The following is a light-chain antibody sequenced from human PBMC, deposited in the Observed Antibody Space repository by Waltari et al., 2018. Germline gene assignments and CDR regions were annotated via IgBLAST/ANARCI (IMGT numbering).Light chain of an antibody. CDR2: GAS. CDR1: QSVSRT. CDR3: QHYVRLPAT. J-gene: IGKJ1*01. V-gene: IGKV3-20*01. Sequence: DIALTQSPGTLAPSPGERVTHSCRASQSVSRTLAWYQQKPGQAPKLLIYGASIRATGIPDRFTGSVSGTDFSLTISSLEPEDFAIYFCQHYVRLPATFGQGTKVEIK.